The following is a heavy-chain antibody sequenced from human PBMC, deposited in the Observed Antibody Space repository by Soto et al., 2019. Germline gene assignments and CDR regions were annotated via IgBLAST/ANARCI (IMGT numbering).Heavy chain of an antibody. D-gene: IGHD6-13*01. V-gene: IGHV3-23*01. CDR3: AKGLSRYGGNSATFDY. CDR2: ISGSGDST. J-gene: IGHJ4*02. CDR1: GFTFSSYA. Sequence: EVQLLESGGGLVQPGGSLRLSCAASGFTFSSYAMSWVRQAPEKGLEWVAGISGSGDSTYYADSVKGRFTISRDHSKNTLYLQMNSLRADDTAVYYCAKGLSRYGGNSATFDYWGQGTLVTVSS.